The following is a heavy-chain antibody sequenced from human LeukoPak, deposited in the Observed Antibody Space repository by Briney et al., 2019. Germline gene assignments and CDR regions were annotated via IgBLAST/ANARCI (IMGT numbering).Heavy chain of an antibody. D-gene: IGHD3-16*01. Sequence: ASVKVSCKASGYTFTGYDIHWVRQAPGQGLEWMGWINPNSGGTNYAQKFQGRVTMTRDTSTSTVYMELSSLRSEDTAVYYCARDFAITFGGLGSFDIWGQGTMVTVSS. CDR3: ARDFAITFGGLGSFDI. J-gene: IGHJ3*02. CDR1: GYTFTGYD. CDR2: INPNSGGT. V-gene: IGHV1-2*02.